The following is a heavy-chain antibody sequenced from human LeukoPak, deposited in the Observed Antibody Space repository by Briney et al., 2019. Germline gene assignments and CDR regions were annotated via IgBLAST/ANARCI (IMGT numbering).Heavy chain of an antibody. CDR3: AKDGGDSRGLDY. CDR2: ISYDGSNK. D-gene: IGHD3-3*01. CDR1: GFTFSSYG. V-gene: IGHV3-30*18. J-gene: IGHJ4*02. Sequence: GGSLRLSCAASGFTFSSYGMHWVRQAPGKGLEWVAVISYDGSNKYYADSVKGRFTTSRDNSKNTLYLQMNSLRAEDTAVYYCAKDGGDSRGLDYWGQGTLVTVSS.